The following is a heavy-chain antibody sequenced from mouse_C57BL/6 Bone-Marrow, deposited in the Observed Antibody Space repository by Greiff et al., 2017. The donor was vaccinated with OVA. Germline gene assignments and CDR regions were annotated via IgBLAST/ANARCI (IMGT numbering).Heavy chain of an antibody. CDR3: SADSAVYYCASYYALAMDY. J-gene: IGHJ4*01. D-gene: IGHD1-1*01. CDR2: GQGLECIG. CDR1: YTFSRRVH. Sequence: QVQLQQSGPELARPWASVKISCQAFYTFSRRVHFAIRDTNYWLQWVKQRPGQGLECIGAIYPGNGDTSYNQKFKGKATVTADKSSSTAYMQRSSLTSADSAVYYCASYYALAMDYWGQGTSVTVSS. V-gene: IGHV1-87*01.